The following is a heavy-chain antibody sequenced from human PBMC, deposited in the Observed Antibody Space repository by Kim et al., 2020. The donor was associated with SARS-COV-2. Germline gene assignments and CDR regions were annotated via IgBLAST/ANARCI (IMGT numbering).Heavy chain of an antibody. D-gene: IGHD2-15*01. CDR3: AREYVVVAATGAEFDP. Sequence: YADSVKGRFTISRDNAKNALYLQMNSLRAEDTAVYYCAREYVVVAATGAEFDPWGQGTLVTVSS. V-gene: IGHV3-21*01. J-gene: IGHJ5*02.